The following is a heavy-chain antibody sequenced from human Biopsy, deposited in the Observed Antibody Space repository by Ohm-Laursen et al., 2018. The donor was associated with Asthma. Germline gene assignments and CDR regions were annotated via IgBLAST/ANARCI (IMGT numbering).Heavy chain of an antibody. CDR1: GYTFTSYY. CDR3: ARAGALIVGATMGY. CDR2: INPSGGST. D-gene: IGHD1-26*01. Sequence: ASVTASRKASGYTFTSYYMHWVRQPPGQGLGWMGIINPSGGSTSYAQKFQGRVTMTRDTSTSTVYMELSSLRSEDTAVYYCARAGALIVGATMGYWGQGTLVTVSS. V-gene: IGHV1-46*01. J-gene: IGHJ4*02.